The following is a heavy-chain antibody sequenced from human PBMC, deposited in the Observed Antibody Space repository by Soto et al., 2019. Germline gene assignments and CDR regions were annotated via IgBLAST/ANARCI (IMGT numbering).Heavy chain of an antibody. D-gene: IGHD2-8*01. CDR2: IIPIFGTA. V-gene: IGHV1-69*01. CDR1: GGTFSSYA. J-gene: IGHJ6*04. Sequence: QVQLVQSGAEVKKPGSSVKVSCKASGGTFSSYAISWVRQAPGQGLEWMGGIIPIFGTANYAQKFQGRVTITADESTSTAYMELSSLRSEDTAVYYCARALMVYAIPYYYCYGMDVWGKGTTVTVSS. CDR3: ARALMVYAIPYYYCYGMDV.